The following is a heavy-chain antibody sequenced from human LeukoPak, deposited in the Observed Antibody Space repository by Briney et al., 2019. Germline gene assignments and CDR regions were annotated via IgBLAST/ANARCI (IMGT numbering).Heavy chain of an antibody. V-gene: IGHV4-59*01. J-gene: IGHJ3*02. D-gene: IGHD3-10*01. CDR2: IYHSGNT. Sequence: SETLSLTCTVSGGSISSYYWSWIRQPPGKGLEWIGYIYHSGNTNYNPSLKSRVTISVDTSKNQFSLKLSSVTAADTAVYYCARVGMRRDAFDIWGQGTMVTVSS. CDR1: GGSISSYY. CDR3: ARVGMRRDAFDI.